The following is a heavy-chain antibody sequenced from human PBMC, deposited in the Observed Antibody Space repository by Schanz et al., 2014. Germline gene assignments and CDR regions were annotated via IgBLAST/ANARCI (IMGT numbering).Heavy chain of an antibody. CDR1: GYTFTSYS. D-gene: IGHD3-10*01. V-gene: IGHV1-46*01. Sequence: QVQLVQSGAEVKKPGASVKVSCKASGYTFTSYSMHWVRQAPGQGLEWMGIINLSGGSTNNAQKFQGRPTMTRDTSTSTVYMELSSLRSEDTAVYYCARDGEEVVRGVIEGVNHDYYGMDVWGQGTTVTVSS. J-gene: IGHJ6*02. CDR2: INLSGGST. CDR3: ARDGEEVVRGVIEGVNHDYYGMDV.